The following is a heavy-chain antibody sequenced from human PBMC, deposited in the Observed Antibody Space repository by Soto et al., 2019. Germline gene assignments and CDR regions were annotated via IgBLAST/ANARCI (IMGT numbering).Heavy chain of an antibody. Sequence: SETLSLTCTVSGGSIHSGGYYWSWIRQHPGKGLEWIGYIYYSGSTYYNPSLKSRVTISVDTSKNQFSLKLSSVTAADTAVYYCARTYYYDSSGYYYFDYWGQGTLVTVSS. J-gene: IGHJ4*02. CDR3: ARTYYYDSSGYYYFDY. V-gene: IGHV4-31*03. CDR1: GGSIHSGGYY. CDR2: IYYSGST. D-gene: IGHD3-22*01.